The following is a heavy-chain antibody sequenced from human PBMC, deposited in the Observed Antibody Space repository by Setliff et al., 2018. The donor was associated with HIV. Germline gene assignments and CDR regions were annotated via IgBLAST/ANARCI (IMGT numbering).Heavy chain of an antibody. CDR2: IKQDGSEE. D-gene: IGHD3-22*01. V-gene: IGHV3-7*01. CDR3: AKDLLGRDSSAYYCAFDI. J-gene: IGHJ3*02. Sequence: GGSLRLSCSASGFTLSSYWMTWVRQTPGKGLEWAAKIKQDGSEEYYVDSVKGRFTISRDNSKNTLYLQMDSLRPEDTAVYYCAKDLLGRDSSAYYCAFDIWGQGTMVTVSS. CDR1: GFTLSSYW.